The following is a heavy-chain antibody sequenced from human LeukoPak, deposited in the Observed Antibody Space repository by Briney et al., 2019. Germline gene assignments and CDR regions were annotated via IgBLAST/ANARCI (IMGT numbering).Heavy chain of an antibody. Sequence: GGSLRLSCAASGFTFSSYGMHWVRQAPGKGLEWVAVISYDGSNKYYADSVKGRFTISRDNSKNTLYLQMNSLRAEDTAVYYCAKTGTPAATGTGGFNYWGQGTLVTVSS. J-gene: IGHJ4*02. D-gene: IGHD6-13*01. CDR3: AKTGTPAATGTGGFNY. V-gene: IGHV3-30*18. CDR1: GFTFSSYG. CDR2: ISYDGSNK.